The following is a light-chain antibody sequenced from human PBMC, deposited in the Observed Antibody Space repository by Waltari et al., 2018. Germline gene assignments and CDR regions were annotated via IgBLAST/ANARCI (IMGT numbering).Light chain of an antibody. CDR2: KAS. V-gene: IGKV1-5*03. CDR1: QTISSW. CDR3: QQYNSYSWP. J-gene: IGKJ1*01. Sequence: DIQMTQSPSTLSASVGDRVTITCRASQTISSWLAWYQQKPGKAPKRLIYKASSLESGVPSRFSGSGSGTEFTLTISSLQPDDFATYYCQQYNSYSWPFGQGTKVEIK.